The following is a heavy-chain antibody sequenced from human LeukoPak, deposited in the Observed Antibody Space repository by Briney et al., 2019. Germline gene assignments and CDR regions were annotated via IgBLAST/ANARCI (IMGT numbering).Heavy chain of an antibody. V-gene: IGHV3-74*01. CDR2: INSDGSST. CDR1: GFTFSSYW. D-gene: IGHD6-13*01. CDR3: AGGIAAAGRYYYYMDV. Sequence: PGGSLRLSCAASGFTFSSYWMHWVRQAPGKELVWVSRINSDGSSTSYADSVKGRFTISRDNAKNTLYLQMNSLRAEDTAVYYCAGGIAAAGRYYYYMDVWGKGTTVTISS. J-gene: IGHJ6*03.